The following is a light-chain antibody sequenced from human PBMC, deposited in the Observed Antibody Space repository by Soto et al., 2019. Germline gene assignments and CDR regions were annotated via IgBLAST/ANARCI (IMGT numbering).Light chain of an antibody. CDR3: QQLNSYPLT. Sequence: DIESTQNPSFLSASVGDRVTITCRASQGISSYLAWYQQKPGKAPKLLIYAASTLQSGVPSRFSGSGSGTEFTLTIYILQPEDFATCYCQQLNSYPLTFGGGTKVDIK. J-gene: IGKJ4*01. CDR2: AAS. CDR1: QGISSY. V-gene: IGKV1-9*01.